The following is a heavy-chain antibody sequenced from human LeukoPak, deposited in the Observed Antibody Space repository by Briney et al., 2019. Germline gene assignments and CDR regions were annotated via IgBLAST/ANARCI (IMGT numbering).Heavy chain of an antibody. D-gene: IGHD5-18*01. V-gene: IGHV3-23*01. CDR1: GFTFSSYA. J-gene: IGHJ6*02. CDR2: ISVSGGST. Sequence: QPGGSLRLSCAASGFTFSSYAMSWVRQAPGKGLEWVSAISVSGGSTYYADSVKGRFTISRDNSKNTLYLQMNSLRAEDTAVYYCAKTALHTAMVTYGMDVWGQGTTVTVSS. CDR3: AKTALHTAMVTYGMDV.